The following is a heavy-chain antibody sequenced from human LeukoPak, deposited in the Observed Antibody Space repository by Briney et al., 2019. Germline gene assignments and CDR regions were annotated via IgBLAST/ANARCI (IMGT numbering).Heavy chain of an antibody. V-gene: IGHV3-7*01. CDR3: ARVWFPYYDILTGYPNWFDP. CDR2: IKQDGSWK. D-gene: IGHD3-9*01. J-gene: IGHJ5*02. CDR1: GFTFSSYG. Sequence: GGSLRLSCAASGFTFSSYGMSWVRQAPEKGLEWVANIKQDGSWKYYADSVKGRFTISRDNAKNSLYLQMNSLRAEDTAVYYCARVWFPYYDILTGYPNWFDPWGQGTLVTVSS.